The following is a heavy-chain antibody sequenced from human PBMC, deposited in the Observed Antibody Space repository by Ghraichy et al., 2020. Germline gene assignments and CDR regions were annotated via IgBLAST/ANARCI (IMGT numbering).Heavy chain of an antibody. CDR2: INHSGST. V-gene: IGHV4-34*01. D-gene: IGHD3-22*01. CDR3: ARQPDLYDSSGYYGLKGGFVDY. J-gene: IGHJ4*02. Sequence: SQTLSLTCAVYGGSFSGYYWSWIRQPPGKGLEWIGEINHSGSTNYNPSLKSRVTISVDTSKNQFSLKLSSVTAADTAVYYCARQPDLYDSSGYYGLKGGFVDYWGQGTLVTVSS. CDR1: GGSFSGYY.